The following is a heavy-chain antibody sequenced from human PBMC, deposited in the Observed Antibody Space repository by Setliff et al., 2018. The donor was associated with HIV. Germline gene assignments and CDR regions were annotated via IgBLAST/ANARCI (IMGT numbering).Heavy chain of an antibody. CDR3: ARTGHYYYYYMDV. V-gene: IGHV3-33*01. J-gene: IGHJ6*03. CDR2: IRYDGSNK. CDR1: GFTFSSYG. Sequence: LRLSCAASGFTFSSYGMHWVRQAPGKGLEWVAFIRYDGSNKYYADSVKGRFTISRDNAKNSLYLQMNSLRAEDTAVYYCARTGHYYYYYMDVWGKGTTVTVSS.